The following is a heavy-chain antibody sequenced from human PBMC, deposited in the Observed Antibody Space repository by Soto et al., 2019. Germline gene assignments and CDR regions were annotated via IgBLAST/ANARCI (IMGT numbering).Heavy chain of an antibody. V-gene: IGHV1-69*01. CDR2: SIPIFGTA. CDR3: ARALVGASLVGGRYYGMDV. Sequence: QVQLVQSGAEVKKPGSSVKVSCKASGGTFSSYAISWVRQAPGQGLEWMGGSIPIFGTANYAQKFQGRVTITADESTSTAYMELSSLRSEDTAVYSCARALVGASLVGGRYYGMDVWGQGTTVTVSS. CDR1: GGTFSSYA. D-gene: IGHD1-26*01. J-gene: IGHJ6*02.